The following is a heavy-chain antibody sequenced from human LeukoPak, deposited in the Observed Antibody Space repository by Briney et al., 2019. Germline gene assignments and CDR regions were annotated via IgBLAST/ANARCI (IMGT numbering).Heavy chain of an antibody. V-gene: IGHV4-59*01. D-gene: IGHD2-21*02. J-gene: IGHJ4*02. CDR2: IYYSGST. CDR1: GGSISSCY. CDR3: ARGAATALYYFDY. Sequence: SETLSLTCTVSGGSISSCYWSWIRQPPGKGLEWIGYIYYSGSTNYNPSLKSRVTISVDTSKNQFSLKLRSVAAADTAVYYCARGAATALYYFDYWGQGTLVTVSS.